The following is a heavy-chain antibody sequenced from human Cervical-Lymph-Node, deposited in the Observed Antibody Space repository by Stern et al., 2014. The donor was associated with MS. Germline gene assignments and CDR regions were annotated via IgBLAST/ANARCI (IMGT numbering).Heavy chain of an antibody. CDR1: GLNFSNYG. Sequence: QVQLVQSGGGVVQPGTSPRLSCVGSGLNFSNYGMNWVRRAPGKGLEWIAVISYDGRNKFYADSVMGRFTISRDNSKNTVWLQMNSLRPEDTAIYYCAKLAQLTYSSDYWGQGTMVTVSS. V-gene: IGHV3-30*18. CDR2: ISYDGRNK. CDR3: AKLAQLTYSSDY. D-gene: IGHD5-18*01. J-gene: IGHJ4*02.